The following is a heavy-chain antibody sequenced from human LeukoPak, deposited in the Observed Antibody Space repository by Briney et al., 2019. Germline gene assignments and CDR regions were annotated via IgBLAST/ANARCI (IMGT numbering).Heavy chain of an antibody. CDR3: VRSAEVVRGVVLTGLYYYGMDV. V-gene: IGHV1-8*01. D-gene: IGHD3-10*01. CDR1: GYTFTSYD. J-gene: IGHJ6*02. CDR2: MSPNSGNT. Sequence: VASVKVSCKASGYTFTSYDINWVRQATGQGLEWMGWMSPNSGNTGYTQEFQGRVTMTRDTSISTAYMELSSLRSEDTAVYYCVRSAEVVRGVVLTGLYYYGMDVWGQGTTVTVSS.